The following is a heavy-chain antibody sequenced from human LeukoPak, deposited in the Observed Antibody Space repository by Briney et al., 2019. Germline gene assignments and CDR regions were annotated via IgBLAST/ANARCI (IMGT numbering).Heavy chain of an antibody. J-gene: IGHJ5*02. D-gene: IGHD2-15*01. CDR1: GFTFSSYA. Sequence: PEGSLRLSCAASGFTFSSYAMHWVRQAPGKGLEWVAVISYDGSNKYYADSVKGRFTISRDNSKNTLYLQMNSLRAEDTAVYYCAREGRYCSGGSCYDWFDPWGQGTLVTVSS. V-gene: IGHV3-30*04. CDR2: ISYDGSNK. CDR3: AREGRYCSGGSCYDWFDP.